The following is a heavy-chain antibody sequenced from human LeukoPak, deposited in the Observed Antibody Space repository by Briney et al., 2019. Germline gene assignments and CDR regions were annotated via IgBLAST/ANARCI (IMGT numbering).Heavy chain of an antibody. V-gene: IGHV1-46*01. Sequence: GASVKVSCKASGYTFTSYYMHWVRQAPGQGLEWMGIINPSGGSTSYAQKFQGRVTMTRDTSTSTVYMELSSLRSDDTAVYYCARDFARFDILTGRGRYYYYGMDVRGQGTTVTVSS. CDR3: ARDFARFDILTGRGRYYYYGMDV. CDR1: GYTFTSYY. D-gene: IGHD3-9*01. CDR2: INPSGGST. J-gene: IGHJ6*02.